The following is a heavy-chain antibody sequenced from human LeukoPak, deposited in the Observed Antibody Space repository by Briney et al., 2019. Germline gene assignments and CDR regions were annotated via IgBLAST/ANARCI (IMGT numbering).Heavy chain of an antibody. CDR2: MNPNSGNT. CDR1: GYTFTSSD. Sequence: ASVKVSCKTSGYTFTSSDINWVRQATGQGLEWMGWMNPNSGNTDYAQKFQGRVTMTRNTSISTAYMELSSLRSEDTAVYYCARGQKDNGVSSSWYYFGMDVWGQGTTVTVSS. J-gene: IGHJ6*02. CDR3: ARGQKDNGVSSSWYYFGMDV. D-gene: IGHD6-13*01. V-gene: IGHV1-8*01.